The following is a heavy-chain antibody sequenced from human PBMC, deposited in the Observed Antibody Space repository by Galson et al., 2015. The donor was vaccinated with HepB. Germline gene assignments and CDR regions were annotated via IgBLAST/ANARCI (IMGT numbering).Heavy chain of an antibody. Sequence: SVKVSCKASGSTFTSYDINWVRQATGQGLEWMGWMNPNSGNTGYAQKFQGRVTMTRNTSISTAYMELSSLRSEDTAVYYCAGSIFGVTRYYGMDVWGQGTTVTVSS. CDR3: AGSIFGVTRYYGMDV. V-gene: IGHV1-8*01. CDR1: GSTFTSYD. D-gene: IGHD3-3*01. CDR2: MNPNSGNT. J-gene: IGHJ6*02.